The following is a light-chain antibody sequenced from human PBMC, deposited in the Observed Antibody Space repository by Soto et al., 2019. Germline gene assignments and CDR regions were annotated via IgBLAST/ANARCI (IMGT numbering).Light chain of an antibody. CDR1: QDINSW. J-gene: IGKJ4*01. Sequence: DVQMTQSPSSLSASVGDRVTITCRASQDINSWLAWYQQKPENAPKSLIYAASSLQTGVPSRCSGSGYGTDFTLTISSLQPEDSTTYYCQQDNIYPLTFGEGTKVEIK. V-gene: IGKV1D-16*01. CDR3: QQDNIYPLT. CDR2: AAS.